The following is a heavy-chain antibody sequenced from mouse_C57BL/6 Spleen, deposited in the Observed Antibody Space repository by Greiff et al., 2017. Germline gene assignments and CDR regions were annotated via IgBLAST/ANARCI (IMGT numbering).Heavy chain of an antibody. CDR2: IDPSDSYT. J-gene: IGHJ4*01. CDR1: GYNFNSYW. CDR3: ARRGRTGSGMDY. D-gene: IGHD4-1*01. V-gene: IGHV1-50*01. Sequence: QVQLQQPGAELVKPGASVKLSCTASGYNFNSYWMPWVKPRPGQGLEWIGEIDPSDSYTNYNQKFKVKAPLTVDTSSSTAYMQLSSLTSEDSAVYYCARRGRTGSGMDYWGQGTLVTVSS.